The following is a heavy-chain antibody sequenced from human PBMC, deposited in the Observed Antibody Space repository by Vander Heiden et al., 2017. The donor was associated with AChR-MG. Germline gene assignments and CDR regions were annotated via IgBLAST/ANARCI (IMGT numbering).Heavy chain of an antibody. D-gene: IGHD6-19*01. V-gene: IGHV3-15*01. CDR1: GFTFSNAW. Sequence: EVQLVESGGGLVKPGGSLRLSCAASGFTFSNAWMSWVRQAPGKGLEWVVRIKSKTDGGTTDYAAPVKGRFTISRDDSKNTLYLQMNSLKTEDTAVYYCTTDTVAGIGIDYFDYWGQGTLVTVSS. CDR3: TTDTVAGIGIDYFDY. J-gene: IGHJ4*02. CDR2: IKSKTDGGTT.